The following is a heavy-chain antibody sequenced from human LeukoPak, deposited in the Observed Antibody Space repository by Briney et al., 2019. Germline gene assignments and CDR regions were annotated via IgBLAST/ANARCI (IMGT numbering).Heavy chain of an antibody. D-gene: IGHD3-22*01. J-gene: IGHJ4*02. CDR2: IKQDGSEK. CDR1: GFTFSSYW. V-gene: IGHV3-7*01. CDR3: ARSYYCDSSGYYYFFDY. Sequence: GGSLRLSCAASGFTFSSYWMSWVRQAPGKGLEWVANIKQDGSEKYYVDSVKGRFTISRDNAKNSLYLQMNSLRAEDTAVYYCARSYYCDSSGYYYFFDYWGQGTLVTVSS.